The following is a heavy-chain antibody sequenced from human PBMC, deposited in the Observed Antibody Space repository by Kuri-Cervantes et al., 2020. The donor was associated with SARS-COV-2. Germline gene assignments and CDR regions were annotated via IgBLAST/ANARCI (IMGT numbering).Heavy chain of an antibody. CDR3: ARDSSSGWFSY. Sequence: GGSLRLSCAASGFSFSAYGMYWVRQAPGKGLEWVAFIEYDGSSKYYANSVTGRFTVSRDNSKNSLYLQMNSLRAEDTAVYYCARDSSSGWFSYWGQGTLVTVSS. CDR2: IEYDGSSK. J-gene: IGHJ4*02. V-gene: IGHV3-30*03. CDR1: GFSFSAYG. D-gene: IGHD6-19*01.